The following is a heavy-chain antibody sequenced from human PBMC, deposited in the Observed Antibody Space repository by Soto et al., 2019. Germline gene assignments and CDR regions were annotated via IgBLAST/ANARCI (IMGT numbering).Heavy chain of an antibody. J-gene: IGHJ4*02. V-gene: IGHV3-74*01. CDR1: GFSFSSSW. CDR2: INSDVSST. CDR3: VTGWSGY. D-gene: IGHD2-15*01. Sequence: GGSLRLSCVVSGFSFSSSWMHWVRQAPGKGLVWVSRINSDVSSTNYADSVKGRFTTSRDNAKNMLYLQMNSLRVEDTALYYCVTGWSGYWGQGTLVTVSS.